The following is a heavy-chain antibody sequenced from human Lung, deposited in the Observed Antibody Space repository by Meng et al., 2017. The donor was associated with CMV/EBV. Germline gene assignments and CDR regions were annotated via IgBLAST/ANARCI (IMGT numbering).Heavy chain of an antibody. CDR3: ARGQVQCSTINCHDYRFSGMDV. D-gene: IGHD2/OR15-2a*01. J-gene: IGHJ6*02. Sequence: AXVXVSXXASGYTFSNYDIIWVRQASGQGLEWVGWMSPNRGNTAYAQKFQGRVTMTRDTSTSIAYMELSSLRSGDTAVYYCARGQVQCSTINCHDYRFSGMDVWGQGTTVXVSS. CDR1: GYTFSNYD. V-gene: IGHV1-8*01. CDR2: MSPNRGNT.